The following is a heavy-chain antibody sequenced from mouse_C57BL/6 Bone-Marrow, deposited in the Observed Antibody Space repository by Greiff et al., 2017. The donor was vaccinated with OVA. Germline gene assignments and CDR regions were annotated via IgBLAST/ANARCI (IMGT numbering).Heavy chain of an antibody. V-gene: IGHV5-12*01. D-gene: IGHD2-3*01. Sequence: EVQGVESGGGLVQPGGSLKLSCAASGFTFSDYYMYWVRQTPEKRLERVAYISNGGGSTYYPDTVKGRFTISRDNAKNTLYLQMSRLKSEDTAMYYCASWLLRGMDYWGQGTSVTVSS. J-gene: IGHJ4*01. CDR1: GFTFSDYY. CDR3: ASWLLRGMDY. CDR2: ISNGGGST.